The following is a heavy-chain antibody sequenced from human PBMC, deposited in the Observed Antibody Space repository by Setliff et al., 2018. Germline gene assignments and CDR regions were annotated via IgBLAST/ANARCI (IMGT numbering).Heavy chain of an antibody. CDR1: GYSFTDYG. V-gene: IGHV1-18*01. J-gene: IGHJ4*02. CDR2: ISSYNGKA. D-gene: IGHD2-2*01. Sequence: RASVKVSCKASGYSFTDYGIAWVRQAPGQGLEWMGWISSYNGKAYYAQKFQGRVTLTTDTSTGTAYMEVTSLRFDDTAVYYCSRLVRYCTTTTCQRLSGDEYWGQGTLVTVSS. CDR3: SRLVRYCTTTTCQRLSGDEY.